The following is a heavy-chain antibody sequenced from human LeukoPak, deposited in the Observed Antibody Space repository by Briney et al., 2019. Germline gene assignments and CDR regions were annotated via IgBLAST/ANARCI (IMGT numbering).Heavy chain of an antibody. D-gene: IGHD3-10*01. CDR3: ARATGDLGAFYI. CDR1: GFTFSSYA. CDR2: ISYDGSNK. V-gene: IGHV3-30-3*01. Sequence: TGGSLRLSCAASGFTFSSYAMHWVRQAPGKGLEWVAVISYDGSNKYYADSVKGRFTISRDNSKNTLYLQMNSLRAEDTAVYYCARATGDLGAFYIWGQGTMVTVSS. J-gene: IGHJ3*02.